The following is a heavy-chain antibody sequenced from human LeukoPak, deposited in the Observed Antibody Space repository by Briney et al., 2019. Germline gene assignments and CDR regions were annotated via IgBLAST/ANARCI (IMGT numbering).Heavy chain of an antibody. Sequence: SVKVSCKASGGTFSSYAISWVRRAPGQGLEWMGGIIPIFGTANYAQKFQGRVTISTDESTSTAYMELSSLRSEDTAVYYCARKIFDSSGYYYFDYWGQGTLVTVSS. J-gene: IGHJ4*02. V-gene: IGHV1-69*05. D-gene: IGHD3-22*01. CDR3: ARKIFDSSGYYYFDY. CDR1: GGTFSSYA. CDR2: IIPIFGTA.